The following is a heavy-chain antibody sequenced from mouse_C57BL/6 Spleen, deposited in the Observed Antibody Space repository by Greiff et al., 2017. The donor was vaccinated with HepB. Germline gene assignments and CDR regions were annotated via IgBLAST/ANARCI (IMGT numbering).Heavy chain of an antibody. CDR1: GYTFTSYW. CDR2: IYPGSGST. CDR3: ARRRNGYDYDVGVYFDY. Sequence: QVQLQQPGAELVKPGASVKMSCKASGYTFTSYWITWVKQRPGQGLEWIGDIYPGSGSTNYNEKFKSKATLTVDTSSSTAYMQLSSLTSEDSAVYYCARRRNGYDYDVGVYFDYWGQGTTLTVSS. V-gene: IGHV1-55*01. D-gene: IGHD2-4*01. J-gene: IGHJ2*01.